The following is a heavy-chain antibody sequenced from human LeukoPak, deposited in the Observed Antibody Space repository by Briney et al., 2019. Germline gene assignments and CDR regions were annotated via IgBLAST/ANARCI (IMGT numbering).Heavy chain of an antibody. V-gene: IGHV4-4*07. J-gene: IGHJ6*02. CDR1: CGSDRNYL. D-gene: IGHD2-15*01. Sequence: PSDPLSLTCIVSCGSDRNYLWTCPRPPAGKGLQWIGRIYNNGTTNYSPSLKSRVTMSVDMSKNQFSLKLTSVTAADTAVYYCAKEDIVVVTKYIHYGMDVWGQGTTVTVSS. CDR2: IYNNGTT. CDR3: AKEDIVVVTKYIHYGMDV.